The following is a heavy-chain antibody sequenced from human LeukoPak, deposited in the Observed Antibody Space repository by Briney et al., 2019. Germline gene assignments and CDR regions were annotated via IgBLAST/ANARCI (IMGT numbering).Heavy chain of an antibody. CDR1: GHNLDMSA. CDR2: IGPYDDGI. Sequence: GGSLRLSCVISGHNLDMSALNWVRQVPGKGLEWISSIGPYDDGIDSADALKGRFTISLDKSQNTLYLQMNSLRVDDTAIYYCAKALPLTPRLLLGTSYAGMDVWGQGTTVIVSS. CDR3: AKALPLTPRLLLGTSYAGMDV. D-gene: IGHD1-7*01. J-gene: IGHJ6*02. V-gene: IGHV3-23*01.